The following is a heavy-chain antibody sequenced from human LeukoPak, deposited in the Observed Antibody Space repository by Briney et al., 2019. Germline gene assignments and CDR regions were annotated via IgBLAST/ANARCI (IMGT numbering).Heavy chain of an antibody. D-gene: IGHD2-15*01. V-gene: IGHV4-34*01. CDR2: INHSGST. J-gene: IGHJ5*02. CDR1: GGSFSGYY. Sequence: SETLSLTCAVYGGSFSGYYWSWIRQPPGKGLEWIGEINHSGSTNYNPSLKSRVTISVDTSKNQFSLKLSSVTAADTAVYYCARALLESRVVVAADSGRWFDPWGQGTLVTVSS. CDR3: ARALLESRVVVAADSGRWFDP.